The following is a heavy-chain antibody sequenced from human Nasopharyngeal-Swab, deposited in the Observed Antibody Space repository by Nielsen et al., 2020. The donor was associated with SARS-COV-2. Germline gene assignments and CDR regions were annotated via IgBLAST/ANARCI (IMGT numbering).Heavy chain of an antibody. CDR2: AYSGGST. V-gene: IGHV3-53*04. CDR1: GFNVGDTY. CDR3: ARVLGARQTYSFYFDY. D-gene: IGHD1-26*01. Sequence: GESLKIYCAVSGFNVGDTYMSWVRQAPGKGLEWVSAAYSGGSTYYADSVKGRFTISTHTSENTLYLQMKSLRPEYTAVYYCARVLGARQTYSFYFDYWGQGTLVTVSS. J-gene: IGHJ4*02.